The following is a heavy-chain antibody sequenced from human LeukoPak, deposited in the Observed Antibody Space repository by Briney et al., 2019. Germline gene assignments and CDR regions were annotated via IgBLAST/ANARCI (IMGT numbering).Heavy chain of an antibody. D-gene: IGHD6-19*01. Sequence: SVKVSCKASGGTFISYAISWVRQAPGQGLEWMGRIIPILGIANYAQKFQGRVTITADKSTSTAYMELSSLRSEDTAVYYCARDEQWLMAFDIWGQGTMVTVSS. CDR1: GGTFISYA. CDR3: ARDEQWLMAFDI. CDR2: IIPILGIA. J-gene: IGHJ3*02. V-gene: IGHV1-69*04.